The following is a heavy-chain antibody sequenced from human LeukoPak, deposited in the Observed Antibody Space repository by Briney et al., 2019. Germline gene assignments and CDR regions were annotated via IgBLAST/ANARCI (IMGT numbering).Heavy chain of an antibody. CDR1: GFTFSSYW. CDR3: ARDRVSADTAMVYYYYYYGMDV. J-gene: IGHJ6*02. CDR2: IKQDGSEK. V-gene: IGHV3-7*03. Sequence: PGGSLRLSCAASGFTFSSYWMSWVRQAPGKGLEWVANIKQDGSEKYYVDSVKGRFTISRDNAKNSLYLQMNSLRAEDAAVYYCARDRVSADTAMVYYYYYYGMDVWGQGTTVTVSS. D-gene: IGHD5-18*01.